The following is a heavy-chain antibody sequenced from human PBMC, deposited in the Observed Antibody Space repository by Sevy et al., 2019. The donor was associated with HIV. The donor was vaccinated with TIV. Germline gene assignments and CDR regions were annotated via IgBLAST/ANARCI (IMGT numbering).Heavy chain of an antibody. Sequence: GGSLRLSCAASGFTFSSYALLWVRQAPGKGLEWVSLISYDGGKKYYSDSVKGRLATSRYESKATLFLQRNSLRSEDTAIYYCARVGVSYCTDDCYHRFDYWGRGTLVTVSS. D-gene: IGHD2-21*02. J-gene: IGHJ4*02. CDR1: GFTFSSYA. CDR2: ISYDGGKK. V-gene: IGHV3-30*09. CDR3: ARVGVSYCTDDCYHRFDY.